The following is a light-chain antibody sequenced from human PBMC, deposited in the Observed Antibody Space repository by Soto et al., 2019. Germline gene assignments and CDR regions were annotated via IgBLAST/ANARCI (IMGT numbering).Light chain of an antibody. CDR2: DAS. CDR3: QQRSNWPFLT. J-gene: IGKJ4*01. Sequence: EIVLTQSPATLSLSPGERATLSCRASQSVSSYLAWYQQKPGQAPRLLIYDASNRATGIPARFSGIGSGTDFTLTISSLEPEDFAVYYCQQRSNWPFLTFGGGTKVEIK. V-gene: IGKV3-11*01. CDR1: QSVSSY.